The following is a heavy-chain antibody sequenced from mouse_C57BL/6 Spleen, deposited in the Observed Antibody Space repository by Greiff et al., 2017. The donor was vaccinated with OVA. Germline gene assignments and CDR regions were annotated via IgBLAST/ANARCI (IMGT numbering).Heavy chain of an antibody. J-gene: IGHJ3*01. CDR1: GYTFTDYN. Sequence: VQLQQSGPELVKPGASVKIPCKASGYTFTDYNMDWVKQSHGKSLEWIGDINPNNGGTIYNQKFKGKATLTVDKSSSTAYMELRSLTSEDTAVYYCARSDSSGPGFAYWGQGTLVTVSA. CDR3: ARSDSSGPGFAY. V-gene: IGHV1-18*01. CDR2: INPNNGGT. D-gene: IGHD3-2*02.